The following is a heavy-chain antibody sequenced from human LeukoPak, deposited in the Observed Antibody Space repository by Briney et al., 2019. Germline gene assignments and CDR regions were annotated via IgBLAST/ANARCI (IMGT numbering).Heavy chain of an antibody. CDR3: AKEERVISYFYYGMDV. CDR1: GFTSSSYG. V-gene: IGHV3-30*18. J-gene: IGHJ6*02. CDR2: ISYDGSNK. Sequence: GGSLRLSCAASGFTSSSYGMHWVRQAPGKGLEWVAVISYDGSNKYYADSVKGRFTISRDNSKNTLYLQMNSLRAEDTAMYYCAKEERVISYFYYGMDVWGQGTTVTVSS. D-gene: IGHD3-16*02.